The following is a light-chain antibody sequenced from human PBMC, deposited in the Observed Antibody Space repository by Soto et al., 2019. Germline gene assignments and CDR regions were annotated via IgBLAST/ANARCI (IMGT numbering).Light chain of an antibody. CDR1: QYIHTH. J-gene: IGKJ1*01. Sequence: DIQMTQSPSSLSASVGDRVTITCRASQYIHTHLAWYQQKPGNSPKLLVYGASTLHSGVPSRFSASGSRTDFILTISSLQSEDVATYYCQTYDKAPWTFGPGTRV. CDR3: QTYDKAPWT. CDR2: GAS. V-gene: IGKV1-27*01.